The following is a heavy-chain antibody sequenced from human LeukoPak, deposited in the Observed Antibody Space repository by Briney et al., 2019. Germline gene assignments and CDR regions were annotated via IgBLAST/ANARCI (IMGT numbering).Heavy chain of an antibody. CDR1: GFTFSTYG. Sequence: GGSLRLSCAASGFTFSTYGMHWVRQAPGKGLEWVAFMWYDGSNKYYADSVKGRFTISRDNSKNTLYLQMNSLRAEDTALYYCAREVVAATPWFDPWGQGTLSPSPQ. CDR2: MWYDGSNK. D-gene: IGHD2-15*01. J-gene: IGHJ5*02. V-gene: IGHV3-33*01. CDR3: AREVVAATPWFDP.